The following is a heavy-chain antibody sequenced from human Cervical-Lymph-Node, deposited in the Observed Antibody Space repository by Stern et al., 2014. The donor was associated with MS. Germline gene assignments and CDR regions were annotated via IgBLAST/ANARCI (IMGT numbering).Heavy chain of an antibody. Sequence: EDQLVESGGDLAQPGGSLRLSCAVSGFTFSLYAMSWVRPAPGKGLEWGSAISGTDSSTYYAETVKGRFTISRDNSKYTLYLQMNNLRAEDTAVYYCAKEGIAVASFDYWGQGTLVTVSS. CDR1: GFTFSLYA. CDR2: ISGTDSST. D-gene: IGHD6-19*01. CDR3: AKEGIAVASFDY. J-gene: IGHJ4*02. V-gene: IGHV3-23*04.